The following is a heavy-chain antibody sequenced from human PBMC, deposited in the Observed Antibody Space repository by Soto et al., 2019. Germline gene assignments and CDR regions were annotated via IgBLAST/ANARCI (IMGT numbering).Heavy chain of an antibody. Sequence: GASVKVSCKASGYTFTGYFIHWVRQAPGQGLEWMGWIDPNSGGTKYAQKFQGRVTMTSDTSISTAYMELSRLRSDDTAVYYCARGGSSGGSNRFRYYYYGMDVWGQGTTVTVSS. D-gene: IGHD2-15*01. J-gene: IGHJ6*02. V-gene: IGHV1-2*02. CDR1: GYTFTGYF. CDR2: IDPNSGGT. CDR3: ARGGSSGGSNRFRYYYYGMDV.